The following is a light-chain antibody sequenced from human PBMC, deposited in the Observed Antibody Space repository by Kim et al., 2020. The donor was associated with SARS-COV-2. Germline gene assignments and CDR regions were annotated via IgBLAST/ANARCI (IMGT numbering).Light chain of an antibody. CDR2: EVS. CDR1: SIDVGNYNL. V-gene: IGLV2-23*02. CDR3: CSYAGSSTFVV. Sequence: SITISCTGTSIDVGNYNLVSWYRQRPGKAPTLIIFEVSKRPSGISDRFSGSKSGDTASLTISGLQAEDEGDYYCCSYAGSSTFVVFGGGTQLTVL. J-gene: IGLJ2*01.